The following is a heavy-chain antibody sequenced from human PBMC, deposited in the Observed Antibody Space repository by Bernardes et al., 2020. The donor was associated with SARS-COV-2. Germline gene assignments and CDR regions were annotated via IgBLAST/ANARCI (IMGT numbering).Heavy chain of an antibody. CDR2: IYSTGST. CDR1: GGSISNDY. J-gene: IGHJ1*01. Sequence: SETLSLTCSVSGGSISNDYCNWIRQTPTTGLEWIGYIYSTGSTHYNPSLESRVSMSVDRSKKQFSLDLRAVTAADTAVYYCATSTGHCSGGSCFNLWGQGFLVSVSS. D-gene: IGHD2-15*01. V-gene: IGHV4-59*03. CDR3: ATSTGHCSGGSCFNL.